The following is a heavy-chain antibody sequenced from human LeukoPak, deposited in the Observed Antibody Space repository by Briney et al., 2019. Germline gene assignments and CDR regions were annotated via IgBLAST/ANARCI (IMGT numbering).Heavy chain of an antibody. V-gene: IGHV3-30*18. CDR2: ISYDGSNK. D-gene: IGHD5-18*01. CDR1: GFTFSSYA. J-gene: IGHJ6*04. Sequence: GGSLRLSCAASGFTFSSYAMSWVRQAPGKGLEWVAVISYDGSNKYYADSVKGRFTISRDNSKNTLYLQMNSLRAEDTAVYYCAKVRDTTDKRRYYYYGMDVWGKGTTVTVSS. CDR3: AKVRDTTDKRRYYYYGMDV.